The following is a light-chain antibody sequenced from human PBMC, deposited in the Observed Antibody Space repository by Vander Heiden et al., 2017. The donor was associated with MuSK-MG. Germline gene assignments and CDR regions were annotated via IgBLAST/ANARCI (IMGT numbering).Light chain of an antibody. CDR3: QQYDNLGRA. Sequence: DIQMTQSPSSLSASVGDRVTITCQASQDISNYLNWYQQKPGKAPKLLIYDASNLETGVPSRFSGSGSGTGFTFTISSLQPEDIATYYCQQYDNLGRAFGAGTKVEIK. CDR1: QDISNY. CDR2: DAS. J-gene: IGKJ4*01. V-gene: IGKV1-33*01.